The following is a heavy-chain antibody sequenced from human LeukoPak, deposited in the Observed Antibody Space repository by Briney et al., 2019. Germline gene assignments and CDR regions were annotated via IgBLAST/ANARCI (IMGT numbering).Heavy chain of an antibody. D-gene: IGHD3-3*01. Sequence: GGSLRLSCAASGFTFRRYWMSWVRQAPGKGLEWVANIKKDGSEKYYVDSVKGRFTISRDNAKNSLYLQMNSLRAEDTAVYYCARYEDYWYYGMDVWGQGTTVTVSS. J-gene: IGHJ6*02. CDR1: GFTFRRYW. CDR3: ARYEDYWYYGMDV. V-gene: IGHV3-7*01. CDR2: IKKDGSEK.